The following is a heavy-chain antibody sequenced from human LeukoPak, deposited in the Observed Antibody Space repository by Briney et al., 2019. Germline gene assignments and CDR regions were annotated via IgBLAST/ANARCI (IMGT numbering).Heavy chain of an antibody. V-gene: IGHV3-23*01. CDR1: GFTFSSYA. CDR3: AREVAVPGTLNWFDP. J-gene: IGHJ5*02. D-gene: IGHD2-15*01. CDR2: ISGSGGST. Sequence: GGSLRLSCAASGFTFSSYAMSWVRQAPGKGLEWVSAISGSGGSTSYADSVKGRFTISRDNSKNTLYLQMNSLRAEDTAVYYCAREVAVPGTLNWFDPWGQGTLVTVSS.